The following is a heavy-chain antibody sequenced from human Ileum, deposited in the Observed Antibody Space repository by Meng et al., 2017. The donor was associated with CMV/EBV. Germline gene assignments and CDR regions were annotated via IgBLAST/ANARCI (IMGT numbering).Heavy chain of an antibody. CDR1: YTFTTYA. CDR3: ARDLHYYDSSGYPAFDY. Sequence: YTFTTYAISCMRQAPGQGLEWMGWISAYNGNTDYAQKLQGRVTMTTDTSTSTAYMELRSLRSDDTAVYYCARDLHYYDSSGYPAFDYWGQGTLVTVSS. J-gene: IGHJ4*02. D-gene: IGHD3-22*01. CDR2: ISAYNGNT. V-gene: IGHV1-18*01.